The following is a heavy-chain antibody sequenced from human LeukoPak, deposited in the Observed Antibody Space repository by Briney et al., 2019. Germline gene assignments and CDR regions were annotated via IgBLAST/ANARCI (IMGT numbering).Heavy chain of an antibody. CDR1: NGSFTENF. Sequence: PSETLSLTCVVNNGSFTENFWSWIRQPPGKGLEWTGEVYHSGTTNYNPSLKSRLSISADMSKKQFSLKLNSVTAADTAVYYCAREKFLGRLTRVLDTWGQGTLVTVSS. CDR2: VYHSGTT. J-gene: IGHJ5*02. V-gene: IGHV4-34*01. CDR3: AREKFLGRLTRVLDT. D-gene: IGHD3-3*01.